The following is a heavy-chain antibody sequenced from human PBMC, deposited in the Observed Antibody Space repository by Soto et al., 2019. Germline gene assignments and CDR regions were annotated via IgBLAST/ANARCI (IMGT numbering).Heavy chain of an antibody. Sequence: PSETLSLTCTVSGGSISSSSYYWGWIRQPPGKGLEWIGSIYYSGSTYYNPSLKSRVTISVDTSKNQFSLKLSSVTAADTAVYYCATFELGYCSSTSCDGRDWFDPWGQATLVTVSS. CDR3: ATFELGYCSSTSCDGRDWFDP. V-gene: IGHV4-39*01. J-gene: IGHJ5*02. D-gene: IGHD2-2*01. CDR2: IYYSGST. CDR1: GGSISSSSYY.